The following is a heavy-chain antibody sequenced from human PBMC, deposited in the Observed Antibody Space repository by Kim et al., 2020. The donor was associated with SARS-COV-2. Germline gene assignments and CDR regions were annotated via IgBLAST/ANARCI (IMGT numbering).Heavy chain of an antibody. V-gene: IGHV3-33*01. CDR2: NK. Sequence: NKYYADSVKGRFTISRDNSKNTLYLQMNSLRAEDTAVYYCARENQGGMDVWGQGTTVTVSS. CDR3: ARENQGGMDV. J-gene: IGHJ6*02.